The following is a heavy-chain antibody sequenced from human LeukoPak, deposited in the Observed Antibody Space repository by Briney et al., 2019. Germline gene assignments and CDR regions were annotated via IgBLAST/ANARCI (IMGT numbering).Heavy chain of an antibody. CDR2: INAGNGNT. CDR3: ARTTAMVTIFDY. D-gene: IGHD5-18*01. J-gene: IGHJ4*02. CDR1: GYTFTSYA. V-gene: IGHV1-3*01. Sequence: ASVKVSCKASGYTFTSYAMHWVRQAPGQRLEWMGWINAGNGNTKYSQKFQGRVTITRDTSASTAYMELSSLRSEDTAVYYCARTTAMVTIFDYWGQGTLVTVSS.